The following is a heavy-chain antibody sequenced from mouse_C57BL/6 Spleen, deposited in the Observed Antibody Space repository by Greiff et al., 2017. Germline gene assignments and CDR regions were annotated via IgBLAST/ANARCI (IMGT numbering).Heavy chain of an antibody. CDR2: IYPGSGST. D-gene: IGHD1-1*01. CDR3: ARWGYYGSSYEWYFDV. CDR1: GYTFTSYW. J-gene: IGHJ1*03. V-gene: IGHV1-55*01. Sequence: QVQLQQPGAELVKPGASVKMSCKASGYTFTSYWITWVKQRPGQGLEWIGDIYPGSGSTNYNEKFKSKATLTVDTSSSTAYMQLSSLTSEDSAVYYCARWGYYGSSYEWYFDVWGTGTTVTVSS.